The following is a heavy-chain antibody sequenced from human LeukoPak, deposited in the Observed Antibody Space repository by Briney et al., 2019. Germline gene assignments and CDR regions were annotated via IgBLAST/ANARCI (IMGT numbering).Heavy chain of an antibody. D-gene: IGHD1-14*01. CDR3: ATPNNIDAFDI. CDR2: IDPSGVNT. Sequence: ASVKVFCKASGYTLTSYYMHWVRQAPGQGLEWMGIIDPSGVNTNYAQKFQGRVTMTRDMSTSTVYMELSGLRSEDTAVYFCATPNNIDAFDIWGQGTMVTVSS. V-gene: IGHV1-46*01. J-gene: IGHJ3*02. CDR1: GYTLTSYY.